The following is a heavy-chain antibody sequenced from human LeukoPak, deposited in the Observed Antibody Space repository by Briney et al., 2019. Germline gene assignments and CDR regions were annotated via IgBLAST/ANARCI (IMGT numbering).Heavy chain of an antibody. Sequence: GRSLRLSCAASGFTFSSYAMHWVRQAPGKGLEWVAVISYDGSNKYYADSVKGRFTISRDNSKNTLYLRMNSLRAEDTAVYYCARSMGALYYFDYWGQGTLVTASS. V-gene: IGHV3-30*01. D-gene: IGHD1-26*01. CDR3: ARSMGALYYFDY. CDR2: ISYDGSNK. CDR1: GFTFSSYA. J-gene: IGHJ4*02.